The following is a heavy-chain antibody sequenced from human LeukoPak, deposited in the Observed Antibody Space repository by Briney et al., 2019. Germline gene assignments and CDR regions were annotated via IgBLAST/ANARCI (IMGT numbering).Heavy chain of an antibody. D-gene: IGHD5-24*01. CDR2: ISGYQGST. J-gene: IGHJ4*02. V-gene: IGHV1-18*01. Sequence: EASVKVSCRASGYTFTNYGITWVRQAPGQGLEWMGWISGYQGSTKYAQNFQGRVTMTIDTSTSTAYMDLRSLRSDDTAIYFCARSDLGTITAGAFNYWGQGTLVAVSS. CDR1: GYTFTNYG. CDR3: ARSDLGTITAGAFNY.